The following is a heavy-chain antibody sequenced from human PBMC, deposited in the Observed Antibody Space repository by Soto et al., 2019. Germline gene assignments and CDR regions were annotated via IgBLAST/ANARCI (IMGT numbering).Heavy chain of an antibody. CDR1: GGSITSGGSF. J-gene: IGHJ5*02. CDR3: ARGGASSKWFAP. V-gene: IGHV4-31*03. D-gene: IGHD2-15*01. Sequence: QVHLQESGPGLVRPSQTLSLTCTVSGGSITSGGSFWSWIRQHPGKGPEWIAFIGYSGATSYNPSLASRGTISADTYKSQFSLNLRSVTAADKAVYYCARGGASSKWFAPWGQGTLVTVSS. CDR2: IGYSGAT.